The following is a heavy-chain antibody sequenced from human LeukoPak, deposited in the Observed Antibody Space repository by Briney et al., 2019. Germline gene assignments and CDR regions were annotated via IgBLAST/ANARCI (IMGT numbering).Heavy chain of an antibody. CDR3: ARLEVVGFDY. CDR2: IIPILGIA. V-gene: IGHV1-69*04. Sequence: GSSVKVSCKASGGTFSNYAISWVRQAPGQGLEWMGRIIPILGIANYAQKFQGRVTITADKSTSTAYMELSSLRSEDTAVYYCARLEVVGFDYWGQGTLVTVSS. CDR1: GGTFSNYA. J-gene: IGHJ4*02. D-gene: IGHD2-2*01.